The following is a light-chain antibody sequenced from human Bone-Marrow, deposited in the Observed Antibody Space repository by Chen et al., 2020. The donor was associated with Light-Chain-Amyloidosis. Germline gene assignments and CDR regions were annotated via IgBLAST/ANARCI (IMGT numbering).Light chain of an antibody. Sequence: SYVLTQPSSVSVAPGQTATIAWGGNNIGSTSAYWYQQTPGQAPLLVVYDDSDRPSGIPERLSGSNSGNTATLTISRVEAGDEADYYCQVWDRSSDRPVFGGGTKLTVL. J-gene: IGLJ3*02. CDR1: NIGSTS. V-gene: IGLV3-21*02. CDR2: DDS. CDR3: QVWDRSSDRPV.